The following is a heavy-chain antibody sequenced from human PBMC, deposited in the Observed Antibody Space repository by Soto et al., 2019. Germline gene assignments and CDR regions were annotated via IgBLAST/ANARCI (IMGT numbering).Heavy chain of an antibody. V-gene: IGHV4-4*02. J-gene: IGHJ5*02. Sequence: SETLSLTCAVSGDSISSNYYWSWVRQSPGRGLEWIEEIYHDGGTHQNPSLKSRVTISVDKSKNLFSLNLTSVTAADTAAYYCARKLLWLGGGPHSFDPWGQGTLVTVSS. CDR2: IYHDGGT. CDR1: GDSISSNYY. D-gene: IGHD3-10*01. CDR3: ARKLLWLGGGPHSFDP.